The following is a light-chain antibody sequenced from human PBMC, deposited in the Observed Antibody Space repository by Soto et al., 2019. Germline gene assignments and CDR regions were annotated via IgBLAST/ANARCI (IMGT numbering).Light chain of an antibody. CDR2: DAS. Sequence: EIVLTQSPGTLSLSPGERATLSCRASQSISSTYLTWYHQKPGQAPRLLIYDASRRATGIPDRFSGSGSGTDFTLTISRLEPEDFAVYYCQQYGSSPPWTFGQGTKVDIK. J-gene: IGKJ1*01. V-gene: IGKV3-20*01. CDR3: QQYGSSPPWT. CDR1: QSISSTY.